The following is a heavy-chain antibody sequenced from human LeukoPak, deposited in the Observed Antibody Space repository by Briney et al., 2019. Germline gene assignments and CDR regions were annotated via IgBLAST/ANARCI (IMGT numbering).Heavy chain of an antibody. CDR3: ARGFSGYYYDLFDY. CDR1: GFIFSSYW. V-gene: IGHV3-7*01. D-gene: IGHD3-22*01. CDR2: IKQDGSEK. Sequence: PGGSLRLSCAASGFIFSSYWMSWVRQAPGKGLEWVANIKQDGSEKYYVDSVKGRFTISRDNAKNSLYLQMNSLRAEDTAVYYCARGFSGYYYDLFDYWGQGTLVTVSS. J-gene: IGHJ4*02.